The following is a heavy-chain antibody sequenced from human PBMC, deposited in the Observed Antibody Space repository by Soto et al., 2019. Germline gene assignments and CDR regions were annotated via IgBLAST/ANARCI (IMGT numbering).Heavy chain of an antibody. D-gene: IGHD6-19*01. CDR3: ATARGQWLVHYYYYGMDV. V-gene: IGHV1-24*01. Sequence: ASVKVSCKVSGYTLTELSMHWVRQAPGKGLEWMGGFDPEDGETIYAQKFQGRVTMTEDTSTDTAYMELSSLRSEDTAAYYCATARGQWLVHYYYYGMDVWGQGTTVTVSS. J-gene: IGHJ6*02. CDR2: FDPEDGET. CDR1: GYTLTELS.